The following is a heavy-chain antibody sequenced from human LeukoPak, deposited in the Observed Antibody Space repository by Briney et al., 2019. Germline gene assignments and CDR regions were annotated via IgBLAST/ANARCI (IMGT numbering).Heavy chain of an antibody. Sequence: PGGSLRLSCAASGFTFSSYGMHWVRQAPGKGLEWVAFIRYDGSNKYYADSVKGRFTISRDNSKNTLYLQMNSLRAEDTAVYYCANSVELLWFGESSPDYWGQGTLVTVSS. J-gene: IGHJ4*02. V-gene: IGHV3-30*02. CDR1: GFTFSSYG. CDR3: ANSVELLWFGESSPDY. CDR2: IRYDGSNK. D-gene: IGHD3-10*01.